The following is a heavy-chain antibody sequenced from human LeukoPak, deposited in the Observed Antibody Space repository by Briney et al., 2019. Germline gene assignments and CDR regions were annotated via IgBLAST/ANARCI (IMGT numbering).Heavy chain of an antibody. J-gene: IGHJ3*02. CDR2: IYTSGST. D-gene: IGHD6-6*01. V-gene: IGHV4-4*07. CDR3: ARGRPDYDAFDI. Sequence: SETLSLTCTVPGGSISSYYWSWIRQPAGKGLEWIGRIYTSGSTNYNPSLKSRVTMSVDTSKNQFSLKLSSVTAADTAVYYCARGRPDYDAFDIWGQGTMVTVSS. CDR1: GGSISSYY.